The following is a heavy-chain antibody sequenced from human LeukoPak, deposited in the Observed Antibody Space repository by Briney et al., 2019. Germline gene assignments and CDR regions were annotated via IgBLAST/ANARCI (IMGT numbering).Heavy chain of an antibody. CDR3: AKVGGYCSGGSCYNANFDY. CDR2: IKQDGSEK. J-gene: IGHJ4*02. CDR1: GFTFSSYW. V-gene: IGHV3-7*03. D-gene: IGHD2-15*01. Sequence: GGSLRLSCAASGFTFSSYWMSWVRQAPGKGLEWVANIKQDGSEKYYVDSVKGRFTISRDNAKNSLYLQMNSLRAEDTALYYCAKVGGYCSGGSCYNANFDYWGQGTLVTVSS.